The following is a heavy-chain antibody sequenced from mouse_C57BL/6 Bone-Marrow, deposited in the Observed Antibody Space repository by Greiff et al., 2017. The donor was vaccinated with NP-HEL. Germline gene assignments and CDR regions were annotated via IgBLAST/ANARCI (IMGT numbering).Heavy chain of an antibody. V-gene: IGHV3-8*01. CDR2: ISYSGSN. CDR1: GYSITSDY. J-gene: IGHJ1*03. Sequence: EVQLQQSGPGLAKPSQTLSLTCSVTGYSITSDYWNWIRKFPGNKLEYMGYISYSGSNYYNPSPKSRISITRVTSKNQYYLQLNSVTTEDTATYYCARYYGSSYHWYFDVWGTGTTVTVSS. CDR3: ARYYGSSYHWYFDV. D-gene: IGHD1-1*01.